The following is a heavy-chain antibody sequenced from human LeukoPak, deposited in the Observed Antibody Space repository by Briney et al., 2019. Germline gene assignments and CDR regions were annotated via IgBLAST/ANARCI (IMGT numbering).Heavy chain of an antibody. Sequence: PGGSLRLSCAASGFTVSSNYMSWVRQAPGKGLEWVSVIYSGGSTYYADSVKGRFTISRDNSKNSLYLQMNSLRAEDTAVYYCARDGIGYCSSTSCLNAFDIWGQGTMVTVSS. D-gene: IGHD2-2*01. CDR3: ARDGIGYCSSTSCLNAFDI. CDR1: GFTVSSNY. J-gene: IGHJ3*02. CDR2: IYSGGST. V-gene: IGHV3-53*01.